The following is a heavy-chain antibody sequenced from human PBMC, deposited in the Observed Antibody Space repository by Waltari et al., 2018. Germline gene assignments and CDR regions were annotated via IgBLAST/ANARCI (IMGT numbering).Heavy chain of an antibody. CDR3: VKADEYFDTSGLEGSFDV. Sequence: DVQLVESGGDLVQPGRSLRLSCAASGFTFADFAMHWVRQGPGKGWGWVSGIMWNGARTAYRDSVRGRFTISRDNAKNSLHLQMNSLRIDDTALYYCVKADEYFDTSGLEGSFDVWGQGTMVTVSS. J-gene: IGHJ3*01. V-gene: IGHV3-9*01. D-gene: IGHD3-22*01. CDR1: GFTFADFA. CDR2: IMWNGART.